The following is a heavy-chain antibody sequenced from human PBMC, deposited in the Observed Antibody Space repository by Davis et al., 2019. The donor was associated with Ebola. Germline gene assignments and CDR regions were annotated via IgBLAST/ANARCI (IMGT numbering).Heavy chain of an antibody. J-gene: IGHJ6*03. D-gene: IGHD2-2*01. Sequence: SVKVSCKASGGTFINYAISWVRQAPGQGLERMGGIIPIFGTANYAQKFQGRVTITADESTSTAYMELSSLRSEDTAVYYCARDFVVVPAAISKYYYYMDVWGKGTTVTVSS. CDR1: GGTFINYA. V-gene: IGHV1-69*13. CDR3: ARDFVVVPAAISKYYYYMDV. CDR2: IIPIFGTA.